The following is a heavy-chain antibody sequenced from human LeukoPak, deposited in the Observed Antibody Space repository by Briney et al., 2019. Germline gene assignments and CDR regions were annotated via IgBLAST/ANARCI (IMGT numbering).Heavy chain of an antibody. CDR1: GYNFTSYW. D-gene: IGHD3-10*01. V-gene: IGHV5-51*01. Sequence: GESVKISCKGSGYNFTSYWIGWVRQMPGRSLEWMGIIYPGDSDTRYDPSFQGQVTISADKSISTAYLQWGSLKASDTAMYYCSRRRGSGRTDYWGQGTLVTVSS. CDR2: IYPGDSDT. J-gene: IGHJ4*02. CDR3: SRRRGSGRTDY.